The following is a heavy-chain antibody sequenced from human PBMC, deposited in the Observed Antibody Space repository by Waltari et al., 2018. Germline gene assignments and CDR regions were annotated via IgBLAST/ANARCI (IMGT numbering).Heavy chain of an antibody. V-gene: IGHV4-61*02. CDR2: IYTSGST. J-gene: IGHJ3*02. CDR1: GGSISSASYY. CDR3: ARGVVVAPNAFDI. Sequence: QVQLQESGPGLVKPSQTLSLTCTVSGGSISSASYYWSWIRQPAGKGLEWIGRIYTSGSTNYNPSLKSRVTISVDTSKNQFSLKLSSVTAADTAVYYCARGVVVAPNAFDIWGQGTMVTVSS. D-gene: IGHD2-15*01.